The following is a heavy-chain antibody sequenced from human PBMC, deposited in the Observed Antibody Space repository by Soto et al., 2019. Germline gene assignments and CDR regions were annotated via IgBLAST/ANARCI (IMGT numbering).Heavy chain of an antibody. D-gene: IGHD5-12*01. CDR2: IYGGGST. CDR1: GFTVSSNY. J-gene: IGHJ4*02. CDR3: ARVGRWLPNRGYFDY. Sequence: EVQLVESGGGLVQPGGSLRLSCAASGFTVSSNYMSWVRQAPGKGLEWVSVIYGGGSTYYVDSVKGRFTISRDNSKNTLYLQMNSLRAEDTAVYYCARVGRWLPNRGYFDYWGQGTLVTVSS. V-gene: IGHV3-66*01.